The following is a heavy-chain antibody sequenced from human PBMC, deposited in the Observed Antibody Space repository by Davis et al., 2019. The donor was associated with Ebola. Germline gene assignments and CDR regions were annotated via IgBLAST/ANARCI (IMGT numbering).Heavy chain of an antibody. V-gene: IGHV3-30*03. CDR3: ARDGRYYDFWSGPPIHIYGLDV. CDR2: TSYDGNNI. Sequence: PGGSLRLSCAASGFTFSSYGMHWVRQAPGKGLEWVTTTSYDGNNIYYADSVKGRFTISRDNSKNTLYLQMNNLRPEDTAVYYCARDGRYYDFWSGPPIHIYGLDVWGKGTTVTVSS. D-gene: IGHD3-3*01. J-gene: IGHJ6*04. CDR1: GFTFSSYG.